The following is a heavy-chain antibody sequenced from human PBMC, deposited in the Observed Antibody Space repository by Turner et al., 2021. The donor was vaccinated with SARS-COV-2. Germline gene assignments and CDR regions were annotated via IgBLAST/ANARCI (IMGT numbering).Heavy chain of an antibody. D-gene: IGHD6-13*01. CDR2: IKQDGSEK. Sequence: EVQLVESGGGLVQPGGSLRLSCAASGFTFSIYWMSWVRQAPGKGLEWVANIKQDGSEKYYVDSVKGRFTISRDNAKNSLYLQMNSLRAEDTAVYYCASTSSCSWYFDYWGQGTLVTISS. J-gene: IGHJ4*02. CDR3: ASTSSCSWYFDY. V-gene: IGHV3-7*01. CDR1: GFTFSIYW.